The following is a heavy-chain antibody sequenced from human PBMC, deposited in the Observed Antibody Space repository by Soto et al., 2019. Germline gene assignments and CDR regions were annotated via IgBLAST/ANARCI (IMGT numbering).Heavy chain of an antibody. CDR3: ARSLAAAGTGLFGY. J-gene: IGHJ4*02. Sequence: QVQLVESGGGVVQPGRSLRLSCAASGFTFSSYAMHWVRQAPGKGLEWVAVMLYDGSNTYYADSVKGRFTISRDNSKNTLNLQMNTLSAEDTAVYYCARSLAAAGTGLFGYWGQGTLVIVSS. CDR1: GFTFSSYA. D-gene: IGHD6-13*01. V-gene: IGHV3-33*05. CDR2: MLYDGSNT.